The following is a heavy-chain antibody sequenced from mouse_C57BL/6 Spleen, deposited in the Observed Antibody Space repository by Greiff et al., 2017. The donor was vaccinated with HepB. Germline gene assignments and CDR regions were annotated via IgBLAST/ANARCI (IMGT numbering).Heavy chain of an antibody. J-gene: IGHJ2*01. V-gene: IGHV1-52*01. Sequence: QVQLQQPGAELVRPGSSVKLSCKASGYTFTSYWMHWVKQRPIQGLEWIGNIDPSDSETHYNQKFKDKATLTVDKSSSTAYMQLSSLTSEDSAVYYCASLYYGSSYDYFDYWGQGTTLTVSS. D-gene: IGHD1-1*01. CDR1: GYTFTSYW. CDR3: ASLYYGSSYDYFDY. CDR2: IDPSDSET.